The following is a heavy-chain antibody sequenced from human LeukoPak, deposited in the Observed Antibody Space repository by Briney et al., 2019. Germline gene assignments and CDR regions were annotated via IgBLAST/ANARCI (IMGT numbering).Heavy chain of an antibody. D-gene: IGHD2-2*02. CDR2: IYHSGST. Sequence: PSETLSLTCAVSGGSISSSNWWSWVRQPPGKGLEWIGEIYHSGSTNYNPSLRSRVTISVDKSKNQFSLKLSSVTAADTAVYYCARGNGYCSSTSCYTNFDYWGQGTLVTVSS. V-gene: IGHV4-4*02. CDR1: GGSISSSNW. CDR3: ARGNGYCSSTSCYTNFDY. J-gene: IGHJ4*02.